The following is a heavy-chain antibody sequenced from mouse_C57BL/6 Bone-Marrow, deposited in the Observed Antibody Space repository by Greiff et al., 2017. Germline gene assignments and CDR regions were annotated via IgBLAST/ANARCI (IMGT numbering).Heavy chain of an antibody. CDR1: GYTFTSYW. V-gene: IGHV1-64*01. J-gene: IGHJ4*01. CDR2: IHPNSGST. Sequence: VKLQQPGAELVKPGASVKLSCKASGYTFTSYWMHWVKQRPGQGPEWIGMIHPNSGSTNYNEKFKSKATLTVDKSSSTAYMQLSSLTSADSAVYYCARIGRGAMDYWGQGTSVTVSS. CDR3: ARIGRGAMDY. D-gene: IGHD4-1*01.